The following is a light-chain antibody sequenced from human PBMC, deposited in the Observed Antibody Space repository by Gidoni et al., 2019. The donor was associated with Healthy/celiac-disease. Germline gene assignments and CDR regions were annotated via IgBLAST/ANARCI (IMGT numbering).Light chain of an antibody. CDR2: DAS. CDR3: QQRSNWLLT. CDR1: QSVSSY. Sequence: PGERATLSCRASQSVSSYLAWYQQKPGQAPRLLIYDASNRATGIPARFSGSGSGTDFTLTISSLEPEDFAVYYCQQRSNWLLTFGGGNKVEIK. V-gene: IGKV3-11*01. J-gene: IGKJ4*01.